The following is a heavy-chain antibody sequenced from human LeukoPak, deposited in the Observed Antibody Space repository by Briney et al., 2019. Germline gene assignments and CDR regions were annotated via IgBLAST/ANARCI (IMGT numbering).Heavy chain of an antibody. Sequence: GGSLRLSCAASGFTFSSYAMHWVRQAPGKGLEWAAVISYDGSNKYYADSVKGRFTISRDNSKNTLYLQMNSLRAEDTAVYYCARGPKRWLQPYYFDYWGQGTLVTVSS. CDR1: GFTFSSYA. J-gene: IGHJ4*02. D-gene: IGHD5-24*01. V-gene: IGHV3-30*04. CDR2: ISYDGSNK. CDR3: ARGPKRWLQPYYFDY.